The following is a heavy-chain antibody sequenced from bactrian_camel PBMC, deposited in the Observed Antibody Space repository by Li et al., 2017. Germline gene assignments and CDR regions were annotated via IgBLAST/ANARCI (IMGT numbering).Heavy chain of an antibody. CDR1: GYTYSRYC. Sequence: HVQLVESGGGSVQAGGSLRLSCAASGYTYSRYCMGWFRQAPGKEREGVAAVDSYGSTNYADSVKGRFTIYKDNAKNTLDLEMNSLKPEDTAMYYCAADFVGGGPWCGRRPIFSEGDYDYWGQGTQVTV. CDR2: VDSYGST. D-gene: IGHD1*01. V-gene: IGHV3S53*01. J-gene: IGHJ4*01. CDR3: AADFVGGGPWCGRRPIFSEGDYDY.